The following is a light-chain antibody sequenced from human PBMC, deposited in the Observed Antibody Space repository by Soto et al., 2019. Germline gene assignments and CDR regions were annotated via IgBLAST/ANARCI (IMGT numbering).Light chain of an antibody. Sequence: QAVVTQPPSASGTPGQRVTISCSGSSSNIGTNTVNWYQHLPGTAPKLLIYSNSQRPSGVPGRFSGSKSGTSASLAISGLQSEDEADYYCAAWDGSLSGWGFGGGTQLTVL. J-gene: IGLJ7*01. CDR2: SNS. CDR3: AAWDGSLSGWG. CDR1: SSNIGTNT. V-gene: IGLV1-44*01.